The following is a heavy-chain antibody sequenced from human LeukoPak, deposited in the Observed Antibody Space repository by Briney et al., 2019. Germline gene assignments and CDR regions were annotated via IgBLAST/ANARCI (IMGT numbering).Heavy chain of an antibody. CDR1: GFTFSSYG. CDR2: IRYDGSNK. D-gene: IGHD6-19*01. V-gene: IGHV3-30*02. J-gene: IGHJ4*02. Sequence: RTGGSLRLSCAASGFTFSSYGMHWVRQAPGKGLEWVAFIRYDGSNKYYADSVKGRFTISRDNSKNTLYLQMNSLRAEDTAVYYCARGSVSGWYSDSWGQGTLVTVSS. CDR3: ARGSVSGWYSDS.